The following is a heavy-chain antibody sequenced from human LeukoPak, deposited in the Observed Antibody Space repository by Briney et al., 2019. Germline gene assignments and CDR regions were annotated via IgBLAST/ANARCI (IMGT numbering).Heavy chain of an antibody. CDR2: IYYSGST. D-gene: IGHD1-26*01. CDR1: GGSISSSSYY. J-gene: IGHJ4*02. V-gene: IGHV4-61*05. CDR3: ARPLGKWELRL. Sequence: SETLSLTCTVSGGSISSSSYYWSWIRQPPGKGLEWIGYIYYSGSTNYNPSLKSRVTISVDTSKNQFSLKLSSVTAADTAVYYCARPLGKWELRLWGQGTLVTVSS.